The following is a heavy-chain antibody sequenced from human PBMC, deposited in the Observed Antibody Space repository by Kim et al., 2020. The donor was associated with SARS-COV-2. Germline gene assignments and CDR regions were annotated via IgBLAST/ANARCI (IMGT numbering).Heavy chain of an antibody. CDR2: IYSGGST. CDR3: ARDKSYYYGSGSYAAFDI. CDR1: GFTVSSNF. D-gene: IGHD3-10*01. V-gene: IGHV3-53*01. J-gene: IGHJ3*02. Sequence: GGSLRLSCAASGFTVSSNFMTWVRQAPGKGLEWVSIIYSGGSTYYADSVKGRFTISRDNSKNTLYLQMNSVRAEDTAVYYCARDKSYYYGSGSYAAFDIWGQGTMVTVSS.